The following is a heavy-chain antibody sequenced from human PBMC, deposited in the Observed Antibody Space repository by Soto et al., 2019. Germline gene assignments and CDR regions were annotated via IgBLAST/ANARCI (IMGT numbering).Heavy chain of an antibody. J-gene: IGHJ3*02. V-gene: IGHV3-33*01. CDR1: GFTFSSYG. D-gene: IGHD6-13*01. Sequence: QVQLVESGGGVVQPGRSLRLSCAASGFTFSSYGMHWVRQAPGKGLEGVAVIWYDGSNKYYAESVKGRFTISRDNSKNALYLQMNSLRAEDTAVYYCSRDAYSIAAAGEYHTFDIWGQATMVTVSS. CDR3: SRDAYSIAAAGEYHTFDI. CDR2: IWYDGSNK.